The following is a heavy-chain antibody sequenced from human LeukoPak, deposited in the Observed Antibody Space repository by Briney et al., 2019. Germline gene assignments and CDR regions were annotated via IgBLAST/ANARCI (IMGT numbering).Heavy chain of an antibody. CDR3: TTDRAAPRYYDMDV. Sequence: PGGSLRLSCAASGFTFSNAWMSWVRQAPGKGLEWVGRVKSKPDGGTTDYAAPVKGRFTISRDDSKNTLYLQMNSLRTEDTAVYYCTTDRAAPRYYDMDVWGQGTTVTVSS. CDR2: VKSKPDGGTT. CDR1: GFTFSNAW. J-gene: IGHJ6*02. V-gene: IGHV3-15*01. D-gene: IGHD2-15*01.